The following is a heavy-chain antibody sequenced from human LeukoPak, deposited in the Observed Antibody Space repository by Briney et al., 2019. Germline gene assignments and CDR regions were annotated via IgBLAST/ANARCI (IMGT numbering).Heavy chain of an antibody. D-gene: IGHD2-8*01. Sequence: PGGSLRLSCAASGFTFSSYWMSWVRQAPGKGLEWVANIKQDGGDKYYVDAVKGRFTISRDNAKNSLYLQMNSLRAEDTAVYYCARARFNCTNGVCYTLRYKGDFDYWGQGTLVTVSS. CDR3: ARARFNCTNGVCYTLRYKGDFDY. V-gene: IGHV3-7*01. J-gene: IGHJ4*02. CDR1: GFTFSSYW. CDR2: IKQDGGDK.